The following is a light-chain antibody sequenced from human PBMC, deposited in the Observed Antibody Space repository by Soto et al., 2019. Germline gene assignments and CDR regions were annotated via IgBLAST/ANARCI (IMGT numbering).Light chain of an antibody. CDR3: QKSYNIPIT. V-gene: IGKV1-39*01. CDR1: QSIDRN. Sequence: DIQMTQSPSSLSASVGDRVTITCRASQSIDRNLNWYQQKPGEAPNLLIYAASILQSGVPSRFSGSGSGTDFILTISSLQPEDFATYYCQKSYNIPITFGQGTRLEI. J-gene: IGKJ5*01. CDR2: AAS.